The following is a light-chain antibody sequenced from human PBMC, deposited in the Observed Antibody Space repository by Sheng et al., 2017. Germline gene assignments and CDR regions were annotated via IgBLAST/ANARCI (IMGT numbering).Light chain of an antibody. J-gene: IGKJ4*01. V-gene: IGKV4-1*01. CDR1: QSVLRSSNNKNY. CDR2: WAS. Sequence: IVMTQSPDILAVSLGERATINCKSSQSVLRSSNNKNYLAWYQQKPGQSPKLLIYWASTRQXGVPDRFTGSGSGTDFSLIIDSLQAEDVAVYYCQQYYTFSSITFGGGTKLEIK. CDR3: QQYYTFSSIT.